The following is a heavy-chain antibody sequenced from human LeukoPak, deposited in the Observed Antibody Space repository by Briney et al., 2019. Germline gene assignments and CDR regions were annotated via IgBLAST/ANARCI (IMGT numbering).Heavy chain of an antibody. Sequence: GGSLRLSCAASGLMFSDYGMSWVRQAPGKGLEWVANINQGGSEKYYVDSVEGRFTISRDNPKNSLYLQMTSLRAEDAAVYYCVREGHDNGWSFDYWGQGALVIVSS. CDR3: VREGHDNGWSFDY. V-gene: IGHV3-7*01. CDR2: INQGGSEK. CDR1: GLMFSDYG. J-gene: IGHJ4*02. D-gene: IGHD6-19*01.